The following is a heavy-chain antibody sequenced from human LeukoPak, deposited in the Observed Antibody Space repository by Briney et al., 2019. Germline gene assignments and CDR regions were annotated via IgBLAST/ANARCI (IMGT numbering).Heavy chain of an antibody. J-gene: IGHJ4*02. V-gene: IGHV3-7*01. Sequence: GGSLRLSCAASGFTLSSYWMSWVRQAPGKGLEWVANIKYDGSEKDYVDSVKGRFTISRDNAKNSLYLQMNSLRAEDTAVYYCARVVPGTGFFYWGQGTLVTVSS. CDR3: ARVVPGTGFFY. CDR2: IKYDGSEK. D-gene: IGHD2-8*02. CDR1: GFTLSSYW.